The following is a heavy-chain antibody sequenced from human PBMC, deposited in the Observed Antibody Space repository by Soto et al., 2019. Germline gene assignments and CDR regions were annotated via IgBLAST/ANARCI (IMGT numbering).Heavy chain of an antibody. V-gene: IGHV1-69*13. Sequence: SVKVSCKASGGTFSSYAISWVRQAPGQGLEWMGGIIPIFGTANYAQKFQGRVTITADESKSTAYMELSSLRSEDTAVYYCATQGGVLYYDSSGYYGFDYCGQGSLVTVSS. J-gene: IGHJ4*02. CDR3: ATQGGVLYYDSSGYYGFDY. D-gene: IGHD3-22*01. CDR2: IIPIFGTA. CDR1: GGTFSSYA.